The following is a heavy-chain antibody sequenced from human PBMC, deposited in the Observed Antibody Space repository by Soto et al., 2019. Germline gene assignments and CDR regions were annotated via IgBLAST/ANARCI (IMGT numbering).Heavy chain of an antibody. D-gene: IGHD6-13*01. V-gene: IGHV1-69*13. CDR3: ASSFIAAAEYYYYGMDV. CDR2: IIPIFGTA. J-gene: IGHJ6*02. Sequence: GASVKVSCKASGGTFSSYAISWVRQAPGQGLEWMGGIIPIFGTANYAQKFQGRVTITADESTSTAYMELSSLRSEDTAVYYCASSFIAAAEYYYYGMDVWGQGTTVTVSS. CDR1: GGTFSSYA.